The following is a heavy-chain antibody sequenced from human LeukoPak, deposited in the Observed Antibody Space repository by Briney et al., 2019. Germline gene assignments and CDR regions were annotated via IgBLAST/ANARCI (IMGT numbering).Heavy chain of an antibody. Sequence: SETLSLTCTVSGGSISSSSYYWGWIRQPPGKGLEWIGSIYYSGSTYYNPSLKSRVTISVDTSKNQFSLRLSSVTAADTAVYYCARRRGYSYNYLWGQGTLVTVSS. J-gene: IGHJ4*02. V-gene: IGHV4-39*01. CDR2: IYYSGST. CDR3: ARRRGYSYNYL. D-gene: IGHD5-18*01. CDR1: GGSISSSSYY.